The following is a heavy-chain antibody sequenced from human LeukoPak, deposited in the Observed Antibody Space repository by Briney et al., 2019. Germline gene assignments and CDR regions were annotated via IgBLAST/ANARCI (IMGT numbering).Heavy chain of an antibody. J-gene: IGHJ4*02. CDR3: ARPYDSSGYGFDY. V-gene: IGHV5-51*01. CDR2: IYPGDSDT. D-gene: IGHD3-22*01. Sequence: LGESLKISCKGSGYSFTSYWIGWVRQMPGKGLEWMGIIYPGDSDTRYSPSFQGQVTISADKSISTAYLQWSSLKASDTAMYYCARPYDSSGYGFDYWGQGTLVTVSS. CDR1: GYSFTSYW.